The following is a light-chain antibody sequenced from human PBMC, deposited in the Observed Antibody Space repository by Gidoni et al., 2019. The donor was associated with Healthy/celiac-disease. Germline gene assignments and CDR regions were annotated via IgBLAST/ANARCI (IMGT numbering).Light chain of an antibody. CDR3: QQYNSYLYT. Sequence: DSQMTQSPSTLTASVGDRDTLTCRASQSISSWLAWYQQKPGKAPKLLIYDASSLESGVPSRCSGSGSGTEFTLTIISLQPDDFATYYCQQYNSYLYTFGQGTKLEIK. CDR1: QSISSW. CDR2: DAS. J-gene: IGKJ2*01. V-gene: IGKV1-5*01.